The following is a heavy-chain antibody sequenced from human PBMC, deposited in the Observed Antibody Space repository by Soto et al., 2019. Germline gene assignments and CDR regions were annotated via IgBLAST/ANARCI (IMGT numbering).Heavy chain of an antibody. J-gene: IGHJ5*02. CDR3: ARKLEGSVRLVEWFSYMRFDP. V-gene: IGHV4-34*01. D-gene: IGHD3-3*01. CDR1: GYSLTGYS. Sequence: PSESLSLPCYVRGYSLTGYSWSWLRQPPGKGLEWIGEINFQGTTNFHPSLRTRVSMSVETSKSQISLNMSSVTAADTALYFCARKLEGSVRLVEWFSYMRFDPWGPGTLVTVSS. CDR2: INFQGTT.